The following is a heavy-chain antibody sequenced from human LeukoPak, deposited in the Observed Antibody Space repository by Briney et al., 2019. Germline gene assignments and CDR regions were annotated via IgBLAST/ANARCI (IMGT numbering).Heavy chain of an antibody. D-gene: IGHD1-26*01. CDR3: ARYIVSYPHDAFDI. CDR1: GGSISSYY. J-gene: IGHJ3*02. CDR2: IYYSGST. Sequence: PSETLSLTCTVSGGSISSYYWSWLRQPPGKGLEWIGYIYYSGSTSHNPSLKSRVTISVDTSKKQFSLKLSSVTAADTAFYYCARYIVSYPHDAFDIWGQGTMVTVSS. V-gene: IGHV4-59*01.